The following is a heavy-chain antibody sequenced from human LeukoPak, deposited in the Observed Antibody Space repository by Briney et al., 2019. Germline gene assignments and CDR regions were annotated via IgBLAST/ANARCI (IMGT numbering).Heavy chain of an antibody. Sequence: GGSLRLCCAASGFTFSSYGMHWVRQAPGKGLEWVAVIWYDGSNKYYADSVKGRFTISRDNSKNTLYLQMNSLKTEDTAVYYCTTIGISYGSGNYYQYFDYWGQGTLVTVSS. V-gene: IGHV3-33*01. CDR3: TTIGISYGSGNYYQYFDY. CDR2: IWYDGSNK. CDR1: GFTFSSYG. J-gene: IGHJ4*02. D-gene: IGHD3-10*01.